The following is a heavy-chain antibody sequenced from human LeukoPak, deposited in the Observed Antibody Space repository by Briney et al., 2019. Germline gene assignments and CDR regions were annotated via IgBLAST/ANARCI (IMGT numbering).Heavy chain of an antibody. D-gene: IGHD6-13*01. J-gene: IGHJ4*02. V-gene: IGHV1-24*01. CDR1: GCTRTELS. CDR2: FDPEDGET. Sequence: ASVKVSCKVSGCTRTELSMHWVRQAPGKGLERMGGFDPEDGETIYAQKFQGRVTMTEDTSTDTAYMELSSLRSEDTAVYYCATWYSSSWSPFDYWGQGTLVTVSS. CDR3: ATWYSSSWSPFDY.